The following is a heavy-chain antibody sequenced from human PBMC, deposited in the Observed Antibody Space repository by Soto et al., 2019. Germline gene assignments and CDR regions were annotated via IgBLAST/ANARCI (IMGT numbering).Heavy chain of an antibody. J-gene: IGHJ4*02. CDR3: AKVSATGY. CDR2: ISYDGSNK. Sequence: QVQLVESGGGVVQPGRSLRLSCAASGFTFSSYGMHWVRQAPGKGLVWVAVISYDGSNKYYADSVKGRFTISRDNSKNTLYLHMNSLRAEDTAVYYCAKVSATGYWGQGTLVTVSS. CDR1: GFTFSSYG. D-gene: IGHD1-26*01. V-gene: IGHV3-30*18.